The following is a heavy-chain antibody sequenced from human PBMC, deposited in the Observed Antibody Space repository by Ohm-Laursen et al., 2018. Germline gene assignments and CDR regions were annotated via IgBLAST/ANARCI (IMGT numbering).Heavy chain of an antibody. Sequence: TLSLTCTVSGGSISSEGYYWSWIRQHPGKGLEWIGYIYNSGSTYYNPSLKSRVTISVDTSKNQFSLQLSSVTAADTAVYYCARSHSRITMIVVVYPTAYDIWGQGTMVTVSS. CDR2: IYNSGST. V-gene: IGHV4-31*02. D-gene: IGHD3-22*01. J-gene: IGHJ3*02. CDR3: ARSHSRITMIVVVYPTAYDI. CDR1: GGSISSEGYY.